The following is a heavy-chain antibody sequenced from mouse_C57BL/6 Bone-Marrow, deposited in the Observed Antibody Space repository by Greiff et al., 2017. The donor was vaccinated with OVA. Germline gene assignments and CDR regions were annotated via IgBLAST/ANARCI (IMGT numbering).Heavy chain of an antibody. Sequence: VQLQQSGAELARPGASVKMSCKASGYTFTSYTMHWVKQRPGQGLEWIGYINPSSGYTKYNQKFKDKATLTADKSCSTAYMQLSSLTSEDSAVYYCARGIYYGRDDYWGQGTTLTVSS. V-gene: IGHV1-4*01. CDR3: ARGIYYGRDDY. CDR2: INPSSGYT. CDR1: GYTFTSYT. J-gene: IGHJ2*01. D-gene: IGHD1-1*01.